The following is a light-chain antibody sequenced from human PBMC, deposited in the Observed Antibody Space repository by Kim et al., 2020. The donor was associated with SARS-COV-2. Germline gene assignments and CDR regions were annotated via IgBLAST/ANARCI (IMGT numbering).Light chain of an antibody. V-gene: IGKV1-39*01. Sequence: DIQMTQSPSSLSASVGDRVTIPCRASQSISNYLNWYQQKPGKAPKLLIYAASSLQSGVPSRFSGSGSGTDFTLTISSLQPEDFATYYCQQCYSNPRTFGGGTKVDIK. J-gene: IGKJ4*01. CDR1: QSISNY. CDR3: QQCYSNPRT. CDR2: AAS.